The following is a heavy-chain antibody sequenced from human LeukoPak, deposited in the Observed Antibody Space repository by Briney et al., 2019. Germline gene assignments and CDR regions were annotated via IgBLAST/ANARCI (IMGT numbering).Heavy chain of an antibody. D-gene: IGHD4-11*01. Sequence: GGSRTLSCPASGFTFSSYAMHWVRQAPGKGLEYFSAISSNGGTTYYANSVKGRFIISRDNSKNTLCLQMGSLRAEDMAVYYCARYSASRAFDIWGQGTMVTVSS. CDR3: ARYSASRAFDI. J-gene: IGHJ3*02. V-gene: IGHV3-64*01. CDR2: ISSNGGTT. CDR1: GFTFSSYA.